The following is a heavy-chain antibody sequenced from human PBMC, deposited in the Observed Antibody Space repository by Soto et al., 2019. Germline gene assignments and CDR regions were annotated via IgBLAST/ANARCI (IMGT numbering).Heavy chain of an antibody. Sequence: QVHLVQSGAEVKKPGASVKVSCKGSGYAFTTYGITWVRQAPGQGLEWMGWITAHNGNTNYAQKLQGRVTVTRDTSTSTAYMELRSLRSDDTAVYYCARGRYGDYWGQGALVTVSS. CDR3: ARGRYGDY. J-gene: IGHJ4*02. D-gene: IGHD1-1*01. CDR2: ITAHNGNT. CDR1: GYAFTTYG. V-gene: IGHV1-18*01.